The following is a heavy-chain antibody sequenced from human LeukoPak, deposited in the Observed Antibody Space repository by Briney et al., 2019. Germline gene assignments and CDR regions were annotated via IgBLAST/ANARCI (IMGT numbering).Heavy chain of an antibody. CDR2: ISSSSSYI. V-gene: IGHV3-21*04. D-gene: IGHD5-18*01. CDR1: GFTFSSYS. J-gene: IGHJ4*02. CDR3: ANSPDVDTAI. Sequence: GGSLRLSCAASGFTFSSYSMNWVRQAPGKGLEWVSSISSSSSYIYYADSVRGRFTISRDNSKNTLYLQMNSLRAEDTAVYYCANSPDVDTAIWGQGTLVTVSS.